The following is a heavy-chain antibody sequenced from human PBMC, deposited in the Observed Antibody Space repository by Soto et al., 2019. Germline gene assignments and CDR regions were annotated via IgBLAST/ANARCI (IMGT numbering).Heavy chain of an antibody. V-gene: IGHV5-51*07. Sequence: GESLKISCKGSGYSFTSYWIGWVHQMPGKGLEWMGIIYPGDSDTRYSPPFQGQVTISADKSISTAYLQWSSLKASDTAMYYCARPREAGKYYYGVDVWGQGTTVTVSS. D-gene: IGHD6-19*01. CDR2: IYPGDSDT. J-gene: IGHJ6*02. CDR1: GYSFTSYW. CDR3: ARPREAGKYYYGVDV.